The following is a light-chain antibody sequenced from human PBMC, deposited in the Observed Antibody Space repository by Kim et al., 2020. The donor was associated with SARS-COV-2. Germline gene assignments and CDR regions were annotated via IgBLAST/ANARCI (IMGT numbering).Light chain of an antibody. J-gene: IGKJ4*01. V-gene: IGKV1-27*01. CDR3: QKYNSAFT. CDR1: QGISNY. Sequence: DIQMTQSPSSLSASVGDRVTITCRASQGISNYLAWYQQKPGKVPKLLIYAASTLQSGVPSRLSGSGSGTDFTLTISSLQPEDVATYYCQKYNSAFTFGGGTKVDIK. CDR2: AAS.